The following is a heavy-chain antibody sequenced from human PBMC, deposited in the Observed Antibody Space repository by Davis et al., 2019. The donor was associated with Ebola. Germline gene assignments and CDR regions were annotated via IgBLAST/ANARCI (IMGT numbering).Heavy chain of an antibody. CDR3: ARAGFGSTWFDC. CDR2: IGAAGDT. J-gene: IGHJ5*01. CDR1: GFTFRSYD. D-gene: IGHD6-13*01. Sequence: GASLKISCAASGFTFRSYDMYWVRQATGKGLEWVSAIGAAGDTYYPVSVKGRFTISRENAKNSLYLQMNSLRAEDTAVYYCARAGFGSTWFDCWGQGILVTVSS. V-gene: IGHV3-13*01.